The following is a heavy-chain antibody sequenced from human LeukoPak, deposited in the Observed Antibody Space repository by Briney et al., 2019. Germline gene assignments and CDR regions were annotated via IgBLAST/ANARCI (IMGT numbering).Heavy chain of an antibody. J-gene: IGHJ4*02. D-gene: IGHD6-19*01. V-gene: IGHV3-13*01. CDR2: IGTAGDT. Sequence: PGGCLGLSCAASGFTFSSYDMHWVRQATGKGLEWVSAIGTAGDTYYPGSVKGRFTISRENAKNSLYLQMNSLRAGDTAVYYCARRSSGWNGEYYFDYWGQGTLVTVSS. CDR3: ARRSSGWNGEYYFDY. CDR1: GFTFSSYD.